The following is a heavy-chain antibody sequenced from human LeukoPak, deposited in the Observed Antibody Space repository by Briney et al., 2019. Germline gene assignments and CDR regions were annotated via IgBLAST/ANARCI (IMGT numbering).Heavy chain of an antibody. CDR3: ARVSSRSGTTGRNWFDP. V-gene: IGHV6-1*01. CDR2: TYYGSKWYN. CDR1: GDSVSSNSAA. D-gene: IGHD1-1*01. Sequence: SQTLSLTCAISGDSVSSNSAAWNWIRQSPSRGLEWLGRTYYGSKWYNDYAVSVKSRITINPDTSKNQFSLQLNSVTPEDTAVYYCARVSSRSGTTGRNWFDPWGQGTLVTVSS. J-gene: IGHJ5*02.